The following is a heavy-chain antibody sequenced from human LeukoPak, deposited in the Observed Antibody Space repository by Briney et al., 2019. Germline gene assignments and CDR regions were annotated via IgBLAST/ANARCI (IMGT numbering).Heavy chain of an antibody. V-gene: IGHV1-69*13. CDR3: GLSGNYYYYYMDV. CDR1: GGTFRTFA. J-gene: IGHJ6*03. D-gene: IGHD6-25*01. Sequence: SVKVSCKASGGTFRTFAISWVRQAPGQGLEWMGGIIPIFGIPDSAQKFQGRLTITADEATTTAYMELSSLRSDDTAIYYCGLSGNYYYYYMDVWGKGTTVTISS. CDR2: IIPIFGIP.